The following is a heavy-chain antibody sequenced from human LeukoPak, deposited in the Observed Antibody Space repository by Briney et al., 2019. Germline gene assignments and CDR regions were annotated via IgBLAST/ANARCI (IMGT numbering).Heavy chain of an antibody. CDR1: GDSVSSNSAA. J-gene: IGHJ4*02. Sequence: SQTPSLTCAISGDSVSSNSAAWNWIRQSPSRGLEWLGRTYYRSKWYNDYAVSVKSRVTLKPDTSKNQFSLQLNSVTPEDTAVYYCARGYSYGYDFHYWGQGTLVTVSS. CDR2: TYYRSKWYN. V-gene: IGHV6-1*01. D-gene: IGHD5-18*01. CDR3: ARGYSYGYDFHY.